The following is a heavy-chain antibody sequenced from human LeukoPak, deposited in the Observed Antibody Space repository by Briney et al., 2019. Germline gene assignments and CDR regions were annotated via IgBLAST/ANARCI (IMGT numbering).Heavy chain of an antibody. CDR2: IIPILGIA. J-gene: IGHJ5*02. CDR1: GGTFSSYA. CDR3: ARAFQQSFLYYYDSSGYPSWFDP. V-gene: IGHV1-69*04. Sequence: APVKVSCKASGGTFSSYAISWVRQAPGQGLEWMGRIIPILGIANYAQKFQGRVTITADKSTSTAYMELSSLRSEDTAVYYCARAFQQSFLYYYDSSGYPSWFDPWGQGTLVTVSS. D-gene: IGHD3-22*01.